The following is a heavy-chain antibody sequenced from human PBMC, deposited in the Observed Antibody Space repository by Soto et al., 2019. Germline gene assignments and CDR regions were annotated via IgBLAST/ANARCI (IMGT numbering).Heavy chain of an antibody. J-gene: IGHJ4*02. Sequence: SETLSLTCAVSGGSISSGGYSWSWIRQPPGKGLEWIGYIYHSGSTYYNPSLKSRVTISVDRSKNQFSLKLSSVTAADTAVYYCAKEYGSTWIDHWGQGTPVTVSS. CDR2: IYHSGST. D-gene: IGHD6-13*01. V-gene: IGHV4-30-2*01. CDR3: AKEYGSTWIDH. CDR1: GGSISSGGYS.